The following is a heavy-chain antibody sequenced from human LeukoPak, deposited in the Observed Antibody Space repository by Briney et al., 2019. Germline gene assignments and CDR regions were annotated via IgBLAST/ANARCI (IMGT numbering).Heavy chain of an antibody. J-gene: IGHJ4*02. V-gene: IGHV4-59*01. D-gene: IGHD1-7*01. CDR3: AREVWNYGRTYYFDY. Sequence: SETLSLTCAVYGGSFSGYYWSWIRQPPGKGLEWIGYIYFSGSTNYNPSLESRVTISLDTSNNQFSLKLSSVTAADTAVYYCAREVWNYGRTYYFDYWGQGTLVTVS. CDR2: IYFSGST. CDR1: GGSFSGYY.